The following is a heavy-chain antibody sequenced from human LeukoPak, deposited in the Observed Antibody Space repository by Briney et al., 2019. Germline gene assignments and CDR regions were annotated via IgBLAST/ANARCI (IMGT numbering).Heavy chain of an antibody. CDR2: ISSSSSCT. CDR3: ARGSMVRGVYVDYFDY. CDR1: GFTFSDYY. V-gene: IGHV3-11*06. J-gene: IGHJ4*02. Sequence: PGGSLRLPCAASGFTFSDYYMSWIRQAPGKGLEWVSYISSSSSCTNYADSVKGRFTISRDNAKNSLYLQMNSLRAEDTAVYYCARGSMVRGVYVDYFDYWGQGTLVTVSS. D-gene: IGHD3-10*01.